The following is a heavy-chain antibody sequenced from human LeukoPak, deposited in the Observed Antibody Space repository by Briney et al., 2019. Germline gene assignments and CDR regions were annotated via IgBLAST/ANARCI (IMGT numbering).Heavy chain of an antibody. CDR3: AINHRIAVAGLDY. Sequence: SETLSLTCAVYGGSFSGYYWSWIRQPPGKGLEWIGEINHSGSTNYNPSLKSRVTKSVDTSKNQFSLKLSSVTAADTAVYYCAINHRIAVAGLDYWGQGTLVTVSS. CDR1: GGSFSGYY. V-gene: IGHV4-34*01. J-gene: IGHJ4*02. D-gene: IGHD6-19*01. CDR2: INHSGST.